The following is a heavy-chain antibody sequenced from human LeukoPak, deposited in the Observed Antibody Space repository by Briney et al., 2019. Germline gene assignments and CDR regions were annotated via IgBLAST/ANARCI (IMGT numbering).Heavy chain of an antibody. V-gene: IGHV1-18*04. CDR3: ARQIRGNYYDSSGSRPLDY. CDR2: ISAYNGNT. Sequence: ASVKVSCKASGYTFTSYYIHWVRQAPGQGLEWMGWISAYNGNTNYAQKLQGRVTMTTDTSTSTAYMELRSLRSDDTAVYYCARQIRGNYYDSSGSRPLDYWGQGTLVTVSS. D-gene: IGHD3-22*01. J-gene: IGHJ4*02. CDR1: GYTFTSYY.